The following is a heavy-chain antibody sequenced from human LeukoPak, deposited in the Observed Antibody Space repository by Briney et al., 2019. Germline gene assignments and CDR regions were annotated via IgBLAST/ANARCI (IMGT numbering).Heavy chain of an antibody. CDR1: GFTFGSYW. CDR2: IKGDGSST. D-gene: IGHD5-18*01. J-gene: IGHJ4*02. V-gene: IGHV3-74*01. CDR3: ARDGYSFGHDFDY. Sequence: PGGSLRLSCAASGFTFGSYWMHWVRHTPGKGLVWVSRIKGDGSSTSYADSVKGRFTISRDNAKNTLYLQMNSLRAEDTAVYYCARDGYSFGHDFDYWGQGTLVTVSS.